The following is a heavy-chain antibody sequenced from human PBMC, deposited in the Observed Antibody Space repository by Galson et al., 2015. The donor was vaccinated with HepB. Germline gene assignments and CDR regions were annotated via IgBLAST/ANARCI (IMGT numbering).Heavy chain of an antibody. D-gene: IGHD3-3*01. Sequence: SLRLSCAASGFTFSSYAMSWVRQAPGKGLGWVSAISGSGGSTYYADSVKGRFTISRDNSKNTLYLQMNSLRAEDTAVYYCAKDGYDFWSGPDYYYYYGMDVWGQGTTVTVSS. J-gene: IGHJ6*02. CDR3: AKDGYDFWSGPDYYYYYGMDV. V-gene: IGHV3-23*01. CDR1: GFTFSSYA. CDR2: ISGSGGST.